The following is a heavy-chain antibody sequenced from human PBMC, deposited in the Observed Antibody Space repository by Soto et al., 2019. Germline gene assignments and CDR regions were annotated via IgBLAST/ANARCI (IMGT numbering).Heavy chain of an antibody. CDR2: ISGSSSYI. Sequence: GGSLRLSCAASGFTFSSYTINWVRQAPGKGLEWVSSISGSSSYIYYADSVKGRFTISRDNAKNSLYLQMNSLRAEDTAVYYCARVIHLGAFDIWGQGTMVTVSS. CDR1: GFTFSSYT. J-gene: IGHJ3*02. D-gene: IGHD3-16*01. V-gene: IGHV3-21*01. CDR3: ARVIHLGAFDI.